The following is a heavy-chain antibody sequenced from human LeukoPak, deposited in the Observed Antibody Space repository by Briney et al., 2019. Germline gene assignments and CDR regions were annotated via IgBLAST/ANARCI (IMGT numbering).Heavy chain of an antibody. V-gene: IGHV3-48*03. CDR1: GFTFSSYE. CDR3: ARSPDYYDSSEDY. Sequence: GGSLTLSCAASGFTFSSYEMNWVRQAPGKGLEWVSYISSSGSTIYYADSVKGRFTISRDNAKNSLYLQMNSLRAEDTAVYYCARSPDYYDSSEDYWGQGTLVTVSS. CDR2: ISSSGSTI. J-gene: IGHJ4*02. D-gene: IGHD3-22*01.